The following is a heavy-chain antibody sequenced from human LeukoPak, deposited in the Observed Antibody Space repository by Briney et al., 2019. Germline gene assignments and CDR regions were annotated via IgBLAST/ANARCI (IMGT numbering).Heavy chain of an antibody. CDR1: GFTFSSYA. J-gene: IGHJ4*02. CDR2: ISGSGGST. CDR3: AKVWVVRGTAYDY. D-gene: IGHD3-10*01. V-gene: IGHV3-23*01. Sequence: GGSLRLSCAASGFTFSSYAMSWVRQAPGKGLEWVSAISGSGGSTYYADSVKGRFTISRDNSKNTLYLQRNSLRAEDTAVYYCAKVWVVRGTAYDYWGQGTLVTVSS.